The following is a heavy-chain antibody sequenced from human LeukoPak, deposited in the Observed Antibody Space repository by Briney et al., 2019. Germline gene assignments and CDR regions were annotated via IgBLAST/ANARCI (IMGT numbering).Heavy chain of an antibody. CDR2: IYYSGST. J-gene: IGHJ4*02. D-gene: IGHD3-3*01. V-gene: IGHV4-39*01. CDR1: GGSISSSSYY. CDR3: ASEKSPHPIFDY. Sequence: KPSETLSLTCTVSGGSISSSSYYWGWIRQPPGKGLEWIGSIYYSGSTYYNPSLKSRVTISVDTSKNQFSLKLSSVTAADTAVYYCASEKSPHPIFDYWGQGTLVTVSS.